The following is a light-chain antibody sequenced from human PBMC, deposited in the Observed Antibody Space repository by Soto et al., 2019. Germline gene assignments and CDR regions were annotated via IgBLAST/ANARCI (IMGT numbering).Light chain of an antibody. V-gene: IGLV2-14*01. CDR1: SSDVGGYNY. J-gene: IGLJ1*01. CDR2: DVS. CDR3: NSYTSSSTHV. Sequence: QSALTQPASVSASPGQSITISCTGTSSDVGGYNYVSWYQQHPGKAPKLMIYDVSNRPSGVSDRFSGSKSGNTASLTISGLQAEYEADYYCNSYTSSSTHVFGTGTQLTVL.